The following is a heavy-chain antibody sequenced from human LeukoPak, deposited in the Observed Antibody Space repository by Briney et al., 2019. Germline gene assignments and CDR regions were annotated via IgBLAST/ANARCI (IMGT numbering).Heavy chain of an antibody. D-gene: IGHD1-1*01. CDR2: ISSSSSYI. J-gene: IGHJ3*02. CDR1: GFTFSSYS. CDR3: ARDYNWNDGGAFDI. V-gene: IGHV3-21*01. Sequence: GGSLRLSCAASGFTFSSYSMNWVRQAPGKGLEWVSSISSSSSYIYYADSVKGRFTISRDNAKNSLYLQMNSLRAEDTAVYYCARDYNWNDGGAFDIWGQGTMVTVSS.